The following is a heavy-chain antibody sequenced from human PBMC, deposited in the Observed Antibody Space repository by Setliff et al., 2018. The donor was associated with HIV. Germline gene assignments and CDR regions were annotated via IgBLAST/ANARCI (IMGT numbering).Heavy chain of an antibody. CDR2: IYDRGHI. CDR3: AIFFVTSVTTQDH. V-gene: IGHV4-4*02. CDR1: GGSISSSNW. Sequence: SETLSLTCAVSGGSISSSNWWSWVRQPPGKGLEWIGEIYDRGHINYNPSLKSRVTIAQDTSKRQFSLRMTSVTAADTAVYYCAIFFVTSVTTQDHWGQGTLVTVSS. D-gene: IGHD4-17*01. J-gene: IGHJ4*02.